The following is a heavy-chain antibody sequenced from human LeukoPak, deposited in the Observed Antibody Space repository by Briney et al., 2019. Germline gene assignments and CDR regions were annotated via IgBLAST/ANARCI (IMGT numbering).Heavy chain of an antibody. D-gene: IGHD6-13*01. Sequence: GASVKVSCKVSVYTLTELSMHWVRQAPGKRLEWMGGFDPEDGETIYAQKFQGRVTMTEDTSTDTAYMELSSLRSEDTAVYYCATDPWAAAGDDAFDIWGQGTMVTVSS. CDR1: VYTLTELS. CDR2: FDPEDGET. CDR3: ATDPWAAAGDDAFDI. V-gene: IGHV1-24*01. J-gene: IGHJ3*02.